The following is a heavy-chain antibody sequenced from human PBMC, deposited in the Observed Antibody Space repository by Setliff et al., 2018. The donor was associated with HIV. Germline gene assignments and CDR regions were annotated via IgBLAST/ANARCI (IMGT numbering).Heavy chain of an antibody. Sequence: ASVKVSCKASGYTFTSYDINWVRQATGQGLEWMGWMNPNSGNTGYAQKFQGRVTMTRNTSISTAYMELSSLRSEDTAVYYCARGRPIAARYYFDYWGQGTPVTVSS. J-gene: IGHJ4*02. CDR2: MNPNSGNT. CDR1: GYTFTSYD. D-gene: IGHD6-13*01. V-gene: IGHV1-8*01. CDR3: ARGRPIAARYYFDY.